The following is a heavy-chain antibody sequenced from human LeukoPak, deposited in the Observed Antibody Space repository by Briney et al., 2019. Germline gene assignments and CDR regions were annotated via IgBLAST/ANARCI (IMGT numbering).Heavy chain of an antibody. V-gene: IGHV3-7*03. CDR1: GFTFSSYW. CDR3: ASDDQGQFDY. Sequence: PGGSLRLSCAASGFTFSSYWTSWVRQAPGKGLEWVANIKQDGSEKYYVDSVKGRFTISRDSAKNSLYLQMNSLRAEDTAVYYCASDDQGQFDYWGQGTLVTVSS. J-gene: IGHJ4*02. CDR2: IKQDGSEK.